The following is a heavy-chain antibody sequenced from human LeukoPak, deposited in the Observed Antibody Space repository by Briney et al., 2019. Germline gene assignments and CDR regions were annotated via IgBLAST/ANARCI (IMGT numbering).Heavy chain of an antibody. J-gene: IGHJ4*02. D-gene: IGHD5-18*01. V-gene: IGHV3-48*02. Sequence: PSETLSLTCTVSGGSISSSSYYWGWIRQPPGKGLEWLSFISSNIITKYYADSVKGRFTISRDNAKNSVYLQMNSLRDEDTAVYYCARDRGYRYGQLDYWGQGSLVTVSS. CDR2: ISSNIITK. CDR1: GGSISSSS. CDR3: ARDRGYRYGQLDY.